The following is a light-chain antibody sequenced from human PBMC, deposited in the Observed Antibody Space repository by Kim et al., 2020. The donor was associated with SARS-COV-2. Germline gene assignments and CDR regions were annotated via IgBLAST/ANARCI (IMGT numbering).Light chain of an antibody. CDR1: QSVSNNY. CDR2: GAS. J-gene: IGKJ2*01. V-gene: IGKV3-20*01. Sequence: LSPGERATLSCRASQSVSNNYLAWYQQKPGQAPRLLVYGASGRATGIPDRFSGNGSGTDFTLTISRLEPEDFAVYYCQQYGNSPYTFGQGTKLEI. CDR3: QQYGNSPYT.